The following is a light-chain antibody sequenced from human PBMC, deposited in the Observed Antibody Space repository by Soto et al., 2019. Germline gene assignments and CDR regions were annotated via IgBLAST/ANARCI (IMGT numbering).Light chain of an antibody. Sequence: EIVLTQSPCTLSLSPGERATLSCRASQTVSSTYLAWYQQRAGQAPRLIIYGVSSRATGIPDRYRGSGSGTDFTLTISRLEPEDFAVYFCQEYDGSLRTFGQGTKVDIK. CDR2: GVS. CDR3: QEYDGSLRT. V-gene: IGKV3-20*01. CDR1: QTVSSTY. J-gene: IGKJ1*01.